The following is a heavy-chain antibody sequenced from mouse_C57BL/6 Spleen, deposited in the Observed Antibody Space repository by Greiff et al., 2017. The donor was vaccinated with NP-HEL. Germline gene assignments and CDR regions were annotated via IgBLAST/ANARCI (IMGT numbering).Heavy chain of an antibody. CDR2: IHPNSGST. CDR1: GYTFTSYW. J-gene: IGHJ3*01. V-gene: IGHV1-64*01. D-gene: IGHD2-2*01. CDR3: ARRKTDYGYAFAY. Sequence: QVQLKQPGAELVKPGASVKLSCKASGYTFTSYWMHWVKQRPGQGLEWIGMIHPNSGSTNYNEKFKSKATLTVDKSSSTAYMQLSSLTSEDSAVYYCARRKTDYGYAFAYWGQGTLVTVSA.